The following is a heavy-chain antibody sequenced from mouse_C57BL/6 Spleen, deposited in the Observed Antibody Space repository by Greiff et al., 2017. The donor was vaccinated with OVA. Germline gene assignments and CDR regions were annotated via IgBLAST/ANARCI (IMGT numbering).Heavy chain of an antibody. J-gene: IGHJ2*01. Sequence: QVQLQQPGAELVKPGASVTLSCKASGYTFTSYWMHWVKQRPGQGLEWIGMIHPKSGSTTYNEKFTSKATLTVDKSSSTAYMQLSSLTAEDSAGYYCARGLYSNPDYWGQGTTLTFSS. CDR3: ARGLYSNPDY. V-gene: IGHV1-64*01. CDR2: IHPKSGST. D-gene: IGHD2-5*01. CDR1: GYTFTSYW.